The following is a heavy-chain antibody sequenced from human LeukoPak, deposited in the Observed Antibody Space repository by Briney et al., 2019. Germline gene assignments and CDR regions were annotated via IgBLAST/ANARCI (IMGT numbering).Heavy chain of an antibody. D-gene: IGHD3-10*01. CDR2: IIPIFGTA. Sequence: GASVKVSCRAPGGTFSSYAISWVRQAPGQGLEWMGGIIPIFGTANYAQKFQGRVTITADESTSTAYMELSSLRSEDTAVYYCASRRARAYYYYYMDVWGKGTTVTVSS. CDR1: GGTFSSYA. V-gene: IGHV1-69*13. CDR3: ASRRARAYYYYYMDV. J-gene: IGHJ6*03.